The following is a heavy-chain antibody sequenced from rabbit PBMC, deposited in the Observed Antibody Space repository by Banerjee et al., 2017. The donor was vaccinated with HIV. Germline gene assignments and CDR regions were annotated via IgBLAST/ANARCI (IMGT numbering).Heavy chain of an antibody. Sequence: QSLEESGGDLVKPGGSLTLTCTASGFSFSSSYWICWVRQAPGKGLEWIACIYADSSGSTYYASWAKGRFTISKTSSTTVTLQMTSLTAADTATYFCARGDAAGGWKNNGYDLWGPGTLVTVS. D-gene: IGHD4-2*01. CDR3: ARGDAAGGWKNNGYDL. J-gene: IGHJ4*01. CDR2: IYADSSGST. CDR1: GFSFSSSYW. V-gene: IGHV1S40*01.